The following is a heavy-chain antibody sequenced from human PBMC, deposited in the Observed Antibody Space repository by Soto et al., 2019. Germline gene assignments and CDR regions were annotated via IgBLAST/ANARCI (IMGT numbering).Heavy chain of an antibody. Sequence: ASVKVSCKASGYTFTGYYMHWVRQAPGQGLEWMGWINPNSGGTNYAQKFQGRVTMTRDKSISTAYMELSRLRSDDTAVYYCARMVTKRYWYFDLWGRGTLVTVSS. J-gene: IGHJ2*01. D-gene: IGHD2-21*02. CDR3: ARMVTKRYWYFDL. CDR2: INPNSGGT. V-gene: IGHV1-2*02. CDR1: GYTFTGYY.